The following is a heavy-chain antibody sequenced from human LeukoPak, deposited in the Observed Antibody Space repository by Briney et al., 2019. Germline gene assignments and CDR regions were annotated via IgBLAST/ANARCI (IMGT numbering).Heavy chain of an antibody. CDR1: GGSISSSSYY. CDR3: ARGQAYYDILTGYYTDDAFDI. D-gene: IGHD3-9*01. J-gene: IGHJ3*02. V-gene: IGHV4-39*07. Sequence: PSETLSLTCTVSGGSISSSSYYWGWIRQPPGKGLEWIGSIYYSGSTYYNPSLKSRVTISVDTSKNQFSLKLSSVTAADTAVYYCARGQAYYDILTGYYTDDAFDIWGQGTMVTVSS. CDR2: IYYSGST.